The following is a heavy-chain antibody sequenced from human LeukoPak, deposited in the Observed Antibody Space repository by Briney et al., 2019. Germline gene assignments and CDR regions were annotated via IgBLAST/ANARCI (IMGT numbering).Heavy chain of an antibody. CDR3: ARDTPYYYDSSGLYLDY. V-gene: IGHV4-38-2*02. CDR1: GYSISSGYY. CDR2: IYHSGST. J-gene: IGHJ4*02. D-gene: IGHD3-22*01. Sequence: SETLSLTCTVSGYSISSGYYWGWIRQPPGKGLEWIGSIYHSGSTYYNPSLKSRVTISVDTSKNQFSLKLSSVTAADTAVYYCARDTPYYYDSSGLYLDYWGQGTLVTVSS.